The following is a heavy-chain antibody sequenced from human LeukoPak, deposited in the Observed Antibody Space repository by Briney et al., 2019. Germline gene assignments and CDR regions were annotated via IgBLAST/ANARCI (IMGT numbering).Heavy chain of an antibody. D-gene: IGHD3-10*01. CDR2: VWHDGSNR. Sequence: GRSVSLSCRSRGFIYRSYSIHWMRRASGKGGVGVVLVWHDGSNRYYADSVKGRFTIPRDNSKSTVYLQMNSLRAEDTAVYYCAREVFGSGSCTDHWGQGTLVTVSS. CDR3: AREVFGSGSCTDH. CDR1: GFIYRSYS. J-gene: IGHJ4*02. V-gene: IGHV3-33*01.